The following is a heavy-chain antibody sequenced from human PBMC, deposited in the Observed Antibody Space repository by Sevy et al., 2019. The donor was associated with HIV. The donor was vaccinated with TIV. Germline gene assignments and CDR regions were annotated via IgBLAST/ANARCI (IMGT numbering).Heavy chain of an antibody. D-gene: IGHD6-13*01. CDR3: AKHRDTLAAAAYLDH. Sequence: GGSLRLSCAASGFTFSRYAMNWVRQAPGKGLEWVAVVSYDGSKKDYADSVKGRFTISRDNSKNTLYLQMNSLRPEDTALYSCAKHRDTLAAAAYLDHWGQGTLVTVSS. V-gene: IGHV3-30*04. J-gene: IGHJ4*02. CDR1: GFTFSRYA. CDR2: VSYDGSKK.